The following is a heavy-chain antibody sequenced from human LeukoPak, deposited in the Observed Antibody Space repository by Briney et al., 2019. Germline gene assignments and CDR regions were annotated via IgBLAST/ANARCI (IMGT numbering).Heavy chain of an antibody. CDR3: ARLHCSSTSCYTPGAPFDY. D-gene: IGHD2-2*02. V-gene: IGHV4-39*01. CDR1: GGSISSSSYY. Sequence: PSETLSLTCTVSGGSISSSSYYWGWIRQPPGKGLEWIGSIYYSGSTYYNPSLRSRVTISVDTSKNQFSLKLSSVTAADTAVYYCARLHCSSTSCYTPGAPFDYWGQGTLVTVSS. CDR2: IYYSGST. J-gene: IGHJ4*02.